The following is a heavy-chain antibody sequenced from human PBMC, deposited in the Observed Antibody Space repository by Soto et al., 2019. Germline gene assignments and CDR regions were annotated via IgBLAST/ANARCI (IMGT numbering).Heavy chain of an antibody. Sequence: EVHLVESGGGLVQPGGSLRLSCAASGFTVSSNYMSWVRQAPGKGLEWVSVIYSGGSTNYAASVKGRFTISRDNSKHTLYLQMNSLRAEETAMYYCAREGVVAASDWGQGTLVTVSS. CDR3: AREGVVAASD. CDR1: GFTVSSNY. D-gene: IGHD2-15*01. CDR2: IYSGGST. J-gene: IGHJ4*02. V-gene: IGHV3-66*01.